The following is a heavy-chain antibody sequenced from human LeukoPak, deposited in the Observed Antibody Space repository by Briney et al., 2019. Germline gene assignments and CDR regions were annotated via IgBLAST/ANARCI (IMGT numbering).Heavy chain of an antibody. CDR1: GFTFSSYW. V-gene: IGHV3-7*01. CDR3: ARDAMKYSSSWYEVRWFDP. Sequence: GGSLRLSWAASGFTFSSYWMSWVRQAPGKGLEWVANIKQDGSEKYYVDSVKGRFTISRDNAKNSLYLQMNSLRAEDTAVYYCARDAMKYSSSWYEVRWFDPWGQGTLVTVSS. D-gene: IGHD6-13*01. CDR2: IKQDGSEK. J-gene: IGHJ5*02.